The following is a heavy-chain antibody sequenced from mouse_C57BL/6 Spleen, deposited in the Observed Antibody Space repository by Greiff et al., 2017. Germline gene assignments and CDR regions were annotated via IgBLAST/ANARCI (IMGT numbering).Heavy chain of an antibody. V-gene: IGHV5-9-1*02. CDR2: ISSGGDYI. D-gene: IGHD1-1*01. J-gene: IGHJ4*01. CDR1: GFTFSSYA. Sequence: EVQRVESGEGLVKPGGSLKLSCAASGFTFSSYAMSWVRQTPEKRLEWVAYISSGGDYIYYADTVKGRFTISRDNARNTLYLQMSSLKSEDTAMYYCTRDLDYYGSSYEAMDYWGQGTSVTVSS. CDR3: TRDLDYYGSSYEAMDY.